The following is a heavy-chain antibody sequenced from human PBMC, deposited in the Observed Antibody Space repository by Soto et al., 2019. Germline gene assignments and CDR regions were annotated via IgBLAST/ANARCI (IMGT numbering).Heavy chain of an antibody. CDR3: ARDYPRGGGTPMASDYYYYYYMDV. J-gene: IGHJ6*03. Sequence: QVQLVQSGAEVKKPGASVKVSCKASGYTFTSYGISWVRQAPGQGLEWMGWISAYNGNTNYAQKLQGRVTMTTDTPTSTAYMELRSLRSDDTAVYYCARDYPRGGGTPMASDYYYYYYMDVWGKGTTVTVSS. D-gene: IGHD1-1*01. CDR1: GYTFTSYG. V-gene: IGHV1-18*01. CDR2: ISAYNGNT.